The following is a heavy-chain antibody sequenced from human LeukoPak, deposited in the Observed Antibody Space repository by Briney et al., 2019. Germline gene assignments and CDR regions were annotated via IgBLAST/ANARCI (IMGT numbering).Heavy chain of an antibody. D-gene: IGHD3-10*01. J-gene: IGHJ4*02. V-gene: IGHV3-49*04. CDR3: IRAGRGYYYGSGSYDY. Sequence: QSGGSLRLSCTASGFTFGDYAMSWVRQAPGKGLEWVGFIRSKAYGGTTEYAASVKGRFTISRDDSKSIAYLQMNSLKTEDTAVYYCIRAGRGYYYGSGSYDYWGQGTLVTVSS. CDR2: IRSKAYGGTT. CDR1: GFTFGDYA.